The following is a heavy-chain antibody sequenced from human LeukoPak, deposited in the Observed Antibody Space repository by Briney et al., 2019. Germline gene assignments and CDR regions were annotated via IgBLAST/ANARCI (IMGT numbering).Heavy chain of an antibody. CDR1: GFAFRSHW. Sequence: PGGSLRLSCAASGFAFRSHWMNWVRQAPGKGLEWVANIKHGGSEKYYVDSVKGRFTISRDNSKNTVYLQMNSLRAEDTAMYYCAKGAGGSYGLYYFDYWGQGTLLTVSS. D-gene: IGHD3-10*01. J-gene: IGHJ4*02. CDR3: AKGAGGSYGLYYFDY. CDR2: IKHGGSEK. V-gene: IGHV3-7*03.